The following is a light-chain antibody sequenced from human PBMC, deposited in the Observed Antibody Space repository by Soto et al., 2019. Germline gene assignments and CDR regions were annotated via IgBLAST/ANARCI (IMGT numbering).Light chain of an antibody. CDR2: GAS. CDR1: QSVSSSY. Sequence: EIVLTQSPGTLSLSPGERATLSCRASQSVSSSYLVWYQQKPGQAPRLLMYGASSSATGIPDRFSGSGSGTDFTLTISSLEPEDFAVYHCQQFDSSPPGTFGQGTKLEIK. V-gene: IGKV3-20*01. CDR3: QQFDSSPPGT. J-gene: IGKJ2*01.